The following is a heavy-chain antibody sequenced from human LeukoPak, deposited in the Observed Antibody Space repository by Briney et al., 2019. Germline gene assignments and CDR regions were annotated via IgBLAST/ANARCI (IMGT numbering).Heavy chain of an antibody. Sequence: ASVKVSCKASGYTFTGYAIAWVRQAPGQGLERMGWISAYNGGTNYAQKFRGRVTMTTDTSTNTGYMELRSLRSDDTAVYFCARDQLRYYGSNNYYSDMDFWGQGTTVTVSS. CDR3: ARDQLRYYGSNNYYSDMDF. J-gene: IGHJ6*02. CDR2: ISAYNGGT. CDR1: GYTFTGYA. V-gene: IGHV1-18*01. D-gene: IGHD3-10*01.